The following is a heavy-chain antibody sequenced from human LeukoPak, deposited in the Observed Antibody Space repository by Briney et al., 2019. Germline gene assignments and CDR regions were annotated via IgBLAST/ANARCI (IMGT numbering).Heavy chain of an antibody. CDR2: INPAGGST. D-gene: IGHD3-22*01. Sequence: GASVKASCKASGYTFISNYIHWVRQAPGQGLEWMGIINPAGGSTSYAQKSQGRVTMTRDTSTSTVFMELSSLTSEDTAVYYCAREFTYSFDSSGYSLGLDHWGQGTLVTVSS. CDR1: GYTFISNY. J-gene: IGHJ5*02. CDR3: AREFTYSFDSSGYSLGLDH. V-gene: IGHV1-46*01.